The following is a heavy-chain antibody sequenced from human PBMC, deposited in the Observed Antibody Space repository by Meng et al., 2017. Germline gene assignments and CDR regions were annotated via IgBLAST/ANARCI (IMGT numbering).Heavy chain of an antibody. J-gene: IGHJ3*02. V-gene: IGHV3-20*04. CDR3: ARGALNYCYGSGSKNDAFDI. CDR1: GFTFDDYG. Sequence: GESLKISCAASGFTFDDYGMSWVRQAPGKGLEWVSGINWNGGSTGYADSVKGRFTISRDNAKNSLYLQMNSLRAEDTALYYCARGALNYCYGSGSKNDAFDIWGQGTMVTVSS. CDR2: INWNGGST. D-gene: IGHD3-10*01.